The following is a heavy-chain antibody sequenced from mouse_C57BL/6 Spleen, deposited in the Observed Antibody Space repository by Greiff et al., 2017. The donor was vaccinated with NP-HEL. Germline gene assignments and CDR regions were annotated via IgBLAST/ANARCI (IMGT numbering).Heavy chain of an antibody. Sequence: VQLQQPGAELVKPGASVKLSCKASGYTFTSYWMQWVKQRPGQGLEWIGEIDPSDSYTNYNQKFKGKATLTVDTSSSTAYMQLSSLTSEDSAVYYCARWRGSSYGDYWGQGTTLTVSS. CDR2: IDPSDSYT. D-gene: IGHD1-1*01. J-gene: IGHJ2*01. CDR3: ARWRGSSYGDY. V-gene: IGHV1-50*01. CDR1: GYTFTSYW.